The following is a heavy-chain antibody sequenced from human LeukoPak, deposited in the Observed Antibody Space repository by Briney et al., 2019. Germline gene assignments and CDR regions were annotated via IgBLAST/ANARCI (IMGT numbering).Heavy chain of an antibody. D-gene: IGHD2-2*01. J-gene: IGHJ4*02. CDR2: ISSSGSYI. CDR3: AKPRRCSSTSCAPYFDY. Sequence: GGSLRLSCAASGFRLSHQSMNWVRQAPGKGLEWVSSISSSGSYIWYADSVQGRFTISRDNAKNELYLEINSLRAEDTAVYYCAKPRRCSSTSCAPYFDYWGQGTLVTVSS. CDR1: GFRLSHQS. V-gene: IGHV3-21*06.